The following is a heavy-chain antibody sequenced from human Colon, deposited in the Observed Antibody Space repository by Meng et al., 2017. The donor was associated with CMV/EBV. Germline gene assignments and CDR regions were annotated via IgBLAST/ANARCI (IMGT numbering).Heavy chain of an antibody. Sequence: GESLKISCAASGFSFSSYAMSWVRQAPGKGLEWVAEIYSGTAASYADSVKGRFTVSRDNSRNMVYLQMNSLRADDTAVYYCGKQVAAAGLCIDYWGQGTLVTVSS. J-gene: IGHJ4*02. CDR1: GFSFSSYA. D-gene: IGHD6-13*01. CDR3: GKQVAAAGLCIDY. CDR2: IYSGTAA. V-gene: IGHV3-23*03.